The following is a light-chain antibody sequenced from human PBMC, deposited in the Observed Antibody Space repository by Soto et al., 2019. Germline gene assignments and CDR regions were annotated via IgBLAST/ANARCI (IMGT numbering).Light chain of an antibody. CDR1: QSVNIY. J-gene: IGKJ5*01. CDR2: HTS. CDR3: QQRMTWPPIT. Sequence: VLTQSPATLSLSPGERATLSCRASQSVNIYLAWFQQKPGQAPRLLIYHTSNRATGIPARFSGSGSGTDFTLTISSLEPEDFAVYYCQQRMTWPPITFGQGTRLEIK. V-gene: IGKV3-11*01.